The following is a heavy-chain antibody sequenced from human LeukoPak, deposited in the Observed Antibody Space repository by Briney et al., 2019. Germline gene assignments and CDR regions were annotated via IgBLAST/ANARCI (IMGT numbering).Heavy chain of an antibody. CDR1: GGSISSYY. CDR3: ARGAITVASYYYYYYMDV. V-gene: IGHV4-59*01. CDR2: IYYSGST. D-gene: IGHD4-23*01. Sequence: SETLSLTCTVSGGSISSYYWSWIRQPPGKGLGWFGYIYYSGSTNYNPSLKSRVTISVDTSKNQFSLKLSSVTAADTAVYYCARGAITVASYYYYYYMDVWGKGTTVTVSS. J-gene: IGHJ6*03.